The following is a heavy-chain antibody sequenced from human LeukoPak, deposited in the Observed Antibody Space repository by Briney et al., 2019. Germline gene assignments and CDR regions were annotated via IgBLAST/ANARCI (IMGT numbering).Heavy chain of an antibody. J-gene: IGHJ4*02. CDR1: GGTFSSYA. CDR2: IIPIFGTA. D-gene: IGHD3-9*01. CDR3: ARGDYDILTGYYYGVLDY. V-gene: IGHV1-69*05. Sequence: ASVKVSCKASGGTFSSYAISWVRQAPGQGLEWMGGIIPIFGTANYAQKPQGRVTITTDESTSTAYMELSSLRSEDTAVYYCARGDYDILTGYYYGVLDYWGQGTLITVSS.